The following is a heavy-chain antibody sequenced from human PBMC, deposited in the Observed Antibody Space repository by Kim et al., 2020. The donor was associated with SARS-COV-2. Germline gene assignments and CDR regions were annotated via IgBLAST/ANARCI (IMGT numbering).Heavy chain of an antibody. CDR1: GFTFSSYA. J-gene: IGHJ5*02. CDR2: ISYDGSNK. V-gene: IGHV3-30-3*01. D-gene: IGHD5-18*01. CDR3: ARDQTQGLLGSLAP. Sequence: GGSLRLSCAASGFTFSSYAMHWVRQAPGKGLEWVAVISYDGSNKYYADSVKGRFTISRDNSKNTLYLQMNSLRAEDTAVYYCARDQTQGLLGSLAPWGQGTLVTVSS.